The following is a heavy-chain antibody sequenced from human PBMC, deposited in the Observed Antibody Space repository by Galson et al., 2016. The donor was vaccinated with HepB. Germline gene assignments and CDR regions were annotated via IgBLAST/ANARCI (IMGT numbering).Heavy chain of an antibody. CDR1: GFSFSNSG. CDR2: ITRSGDAT. V-gene: IGHV3-23*01. Sequence: SLRLSCAASGFSFSNSGMSWVRQAPGRGLEWVSGITRSGDATTYADFVKGRFTISRDNSKNTLYLYMNNLTAGDTAIYYCGKHGGFDYWGQGALVTVSS. CDR3: GKHGGFDY. D-gene: IGHD3-16*01. J-gene: IGHJ4*02.